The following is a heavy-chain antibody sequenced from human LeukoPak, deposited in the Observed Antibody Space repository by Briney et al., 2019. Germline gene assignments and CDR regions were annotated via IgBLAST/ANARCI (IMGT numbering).Heavy chain of an antibody. J-gene: IGHJ6*03. D-gene: IGHD2-2*01. Sequence: SETLSLTCTVSGGSIGSYYWSWVRQPPGKGLEWIGEIYHSGNTNYNPSLKSRVTISVDKSKNQFSLKLSSVTAADTAVYYCSVVPAARGYYYYMDVWGKGTTVTVSS. CDR2: IYHSGNT. CDR3: SVVPAARGYYYYMDV. V-gene: IGHV4-4*02. CDR1: GGSIGSYY.